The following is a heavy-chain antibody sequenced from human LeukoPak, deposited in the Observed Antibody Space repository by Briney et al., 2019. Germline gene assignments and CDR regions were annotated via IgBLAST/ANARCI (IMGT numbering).Heavy chain of an antibody. D-gene: IGHD1-26*01. CDR2: ISWNSGSI. CDR3: AKEVGATVQYYFDY. CDR1: GFTFDDYA. Sequence: GGSLRLSCAASGFTFDDYAMHWVRQAPGKGLEWVSSISWNSGSIGYADSVKGRFTISRDNAKNSLYLQMNSLRAEDTALYYCAKEVGATVQYYFDYWGQGTLVTVSS. V-gene: IGHV3-9*01. J-gene: IGHJ4*02.